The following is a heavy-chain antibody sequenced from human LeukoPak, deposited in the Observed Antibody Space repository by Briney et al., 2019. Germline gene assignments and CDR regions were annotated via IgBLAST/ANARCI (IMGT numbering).Heavy chain of an antibody. CDR3: ARDQDCSGGSGYWH. V-gene: IGHV1-69*13. Sequence: SVKVSCKASGGTFISYAISWVRQAPGQGLEGMGGIIPIFGTSNYAQKFQGRVTITADESTSTAYMELSSLRSEDTAVYYCARDQDCSGGSGYWHWGQGTLVTVSS. CDR2: IIPIFGTS. CDR1: GGTFISYA. J-gene: IGHJ4*02. D-gene: IGHD2-15*01.